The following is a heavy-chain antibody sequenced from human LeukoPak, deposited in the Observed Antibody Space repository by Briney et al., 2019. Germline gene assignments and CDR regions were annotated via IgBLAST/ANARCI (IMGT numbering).Heavy chain of an antibody. CDR2: ISASGAGT. D-gene: IGHD6-6*01. CDR3: AKEGLAGRQDYFDY. J-gene: IGHJ4*02. CDR1: GFTFSSYA. Sequence: GGSLRLSCAASGFTFSSYAMNWVRQAPGRGREWASTISASGAGTYYADSVKGRFTISRDNSKNTLYLQMNSLRAEDTAIYYCAKEGLAGRQDYFDYWGQGTLVTVSS. V-gene: IGHV3-23*01.